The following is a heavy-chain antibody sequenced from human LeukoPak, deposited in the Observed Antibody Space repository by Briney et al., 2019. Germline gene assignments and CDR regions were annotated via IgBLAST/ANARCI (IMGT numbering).Heavy chain of an antibody. CDR3: ARDSVEWYIFDY. Sequence: GGSLRLSCAASGFTFSSYWTHWVRQAPGKGPVWVARTNRDGNSTAYADSVKGRFTISKDNAKNTLYLLMNSLRAEDTAVYYCARDSVEWYIFDYWGQGTLVTVSS. V-gene: IGHV3-74*01. CDR2: TNRDGNST. D-gene: IGHD3-3*01. CDR1: GFTFSSYW. J-gene: IGHJ4*02.